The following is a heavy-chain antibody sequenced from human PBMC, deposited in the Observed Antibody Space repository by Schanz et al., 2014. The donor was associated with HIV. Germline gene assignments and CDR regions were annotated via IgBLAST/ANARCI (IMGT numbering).Heavy chain of an antibody. Sequence: QVQLVESGGGVVQPGRSLRLSCAASGFTFSFYGMHWVRQAPGKGLEWVAVIWYDGSNKYYADSVKGRFTISRDNSKNTLYLQMNSLRAEDTAVYYCARDKGDNWAGYYYYYGMDVWGQGTTVIVSS. D-gene: IGHD1-20*01. CDR3: ARDKGDNWAGYYYYYGMDV. V-gene: IGHV3-33*01. CDR2: IWYDGSNK. J-gene: IGHJ6*02. CDR1: GFTFSFYG.